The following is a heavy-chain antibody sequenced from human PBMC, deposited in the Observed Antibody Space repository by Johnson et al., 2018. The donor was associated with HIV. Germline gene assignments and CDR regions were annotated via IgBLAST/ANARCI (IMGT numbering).Heavy chain of an antibody. CDR3: ANLGYYSGINGFDI. Sequence: QVQLVESGGGVVQPGKSLRLSCAASGFTFSGYGMHWFRQAPGKGLEWVAVISYDGNNKYYADSVKGRFTISRDNSKNTLYLQINSLRAEDTAVYYCANLGYYSGINGFDIWGQGTMVTVSS. D-gene: IGHD4-23*01. CDR2: ISYDGNNK. CDR1: GFTFSGYG. V-gene: IGHV3-30*18. J-gene: IGHJ3*02.